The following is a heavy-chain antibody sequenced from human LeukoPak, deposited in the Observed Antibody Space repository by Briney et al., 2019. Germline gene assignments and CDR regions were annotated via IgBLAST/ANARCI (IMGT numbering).Heavy chain of an antibody. CDR3: AKDKGFDP. J-gene: IGHJ5*02. CDR1: GFTFSSYA. Sequence: GGSLRLPCAASGFTFSSYAMSWVRPAPGKGLEWVSAISGSGTSAYYADSVKGRFTISRDNSKNTLYVQMNSLRVEDTAVYYCAKDKGFDPWGQGTLVTVSS. V-gene: IGHV3-23*01. CDR2: ISGSGTSA.